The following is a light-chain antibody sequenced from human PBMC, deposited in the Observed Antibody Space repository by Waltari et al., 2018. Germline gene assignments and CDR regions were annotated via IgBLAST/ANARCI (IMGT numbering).Light chain of an antibody. Sequence: EIFLTQSPATLSVSAGERAALSCRASQSVGTSLAWYQQRTGQAPRLLIYDASKRAAGIPARFSGSGSGTDFTLAIDTLEPEDFAVYYCQQRNTWPRTFGQGTKVEI. CDR2: DAS. J-gene: IGKJ1*01. CDR1: QSVGTS. CDR3: QQRNTWPRT. V-gene: IGKV3-11*01.